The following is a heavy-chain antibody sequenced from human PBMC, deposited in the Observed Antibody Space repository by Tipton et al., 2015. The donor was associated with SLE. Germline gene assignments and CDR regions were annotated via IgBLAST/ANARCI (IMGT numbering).Heavy chain of an antibody. D-gene: IGHD3-10*01. CDR1: GGSISSGGYY. V-gene: IGHV4-31*03. CDR2: IYYSGST. J-gene: IGHJ4*02. Sequence: TLSLTCTVSGGSISSGGYYWSWIRQHPGKGLEWVGYIYYSGSTYYNPSLKSRVTISVDTSKNQFSLKLSSVTAADTAVYYCARAGGSREYYFDYWGQGTLVTVSS. CDR3: ARAGGSREYYFDY.